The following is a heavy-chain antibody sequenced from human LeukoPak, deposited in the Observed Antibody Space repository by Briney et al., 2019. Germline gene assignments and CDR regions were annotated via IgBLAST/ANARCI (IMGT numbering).Heavy chain of an antibody. J-gene: IGHJ5*02. CDR2: ISTYNGNT. CDR1: GYTFTSYG. CDR3: ARDKAYSITYYSSYIHWFEP. V-gene: IGHV1-18*01. Sequence: ASVKVSCKASGYTFTSYGIRWVRQAPGQGLQWMGWISTYNGNTNYAQTLQGRVTMTTDTSTSTAYMELRSLRSDDTAVYYCARDKAYSITYYSSYIHWFEPWGQGTLVTVSS. D-gene: IGHD6-13*01.